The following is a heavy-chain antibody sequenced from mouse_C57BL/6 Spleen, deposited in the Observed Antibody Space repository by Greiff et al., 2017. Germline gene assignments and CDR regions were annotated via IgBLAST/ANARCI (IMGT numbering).Heavy chain of an antibody. CDR1: GYTFTDYN. CDR2: INPNNGGT. Sequence: EVQLQQSGPELVKPGASVKIPCKASGYTFTDYNMDWVKQSHGKSLEWIGDINPNNGGTIYNQKFKGKATLTVDKSSSTAYMELRSLTSEDTAVYYCAREGGTTVVATGAMDYWGQGTSVTVSS. CDR3: AREGGTTVVATGAMDY. D-gene: IGHD1-1*01. V-gene: IGHV1-18*01. J-gene: IGHJ4*01.